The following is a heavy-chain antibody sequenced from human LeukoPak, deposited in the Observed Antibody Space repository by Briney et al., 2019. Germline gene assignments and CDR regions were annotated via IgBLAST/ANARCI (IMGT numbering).Heavy chain of an antibody. J-gene: IGHJ4*02. Sequence: HPGGSLRLSCTASGFVFGDYVMSWFRQAPGKGLEWVSAISGSGGSTYYADSVKGRFTISRDNSKNTLYLQMNSLRAEDTAVYYCAKYAGGSRSITPIDYWGQGTLVTVSS. CDR2: ISGSGGST. CDR3: AKYAGGSRSITPIDY. D-gene: IGHD3-10*01. CDR1: GFVFGDYV. V-gene: IGHV3-23*01.